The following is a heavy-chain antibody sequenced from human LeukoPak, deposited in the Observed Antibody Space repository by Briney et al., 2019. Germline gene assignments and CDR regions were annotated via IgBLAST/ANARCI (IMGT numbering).Heavy chain of an antibody. Sequence: ASVKVSCKASGGTFSSYAISWVRQAPGQGLEWMGWINPNSGGTNYAQKFQGRVTMTRDTSISTAYMELRSLRSDDTAVYYCARFPQWELLPTNWFDPWGQGTLVTVSS. CDR2: INPNSGGT. D-gene: IGHD1-26*01. V-gene: IGHV1-2*02. J-gene: IGHJ5*02. CDR3: ARFPQWELLPTNWFDP. CDR1: GGTFSSYA.